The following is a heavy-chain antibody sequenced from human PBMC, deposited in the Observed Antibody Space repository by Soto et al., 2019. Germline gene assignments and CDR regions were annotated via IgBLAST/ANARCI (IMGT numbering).Heavy chain of an antibody. J-gene: IGHJ4*02. D-gene: IGHD7-27*01. CDR1: GGSFSGYY. CDR2: INHSGST. V-gene: IGHV4-34*01. Sequence: QVQLQQWGAGLLKPSETLSLTCAVYGGSFSGYYWSWIRQPPGKGLEWIGEINHSGSTNYNPSLKSRATISVDTSKNQCSLKLSSVTAADTAVYYCARGWGRIFDYWGQGTLVTVSS. CDR3: ARGWGRIFDY.